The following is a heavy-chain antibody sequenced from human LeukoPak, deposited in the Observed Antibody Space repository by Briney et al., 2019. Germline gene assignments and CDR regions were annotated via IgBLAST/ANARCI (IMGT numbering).Heavy chain of an antibody. CDR2: INPNSGGT. CDR3: ARDLVQRGNYYDRSGPLDY. J-gene: IGHJ4*02. CDR1: GYTFTGYY. Sequence: ASVKVSCKASGYTFTGYYMHWVRQAPGQGLEWMGRINPNSGGTNYAQKFQGRVTMTRDTSISTAYMELSRLRSDDTAVYYCARDLVQRGNYYDRSGPLDYWGQGTLVTVSS. V-gene: IGHV1-2*06. D-gene: IGHD3-22*01.